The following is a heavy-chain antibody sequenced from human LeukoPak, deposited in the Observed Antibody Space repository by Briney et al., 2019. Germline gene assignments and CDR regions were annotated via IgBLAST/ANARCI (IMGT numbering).Heavy chain of an antibody. J-gene: IGHJ4*02. CDR1: GFTLSDYW. CDR2: INFDGSAK. CDR3: ARGSIGTVTAISY. V-gene: IGHV3-7*01. Sequence: GGSLRLSCAASGFTLSDYWMSWVRQAPGKGLEWVANINFDGSAKYYVDSVKDRFSISRDNAKNSLYLQMNSLRAEDTAVYYCARGSIGTVTAISYWGQGTLVTVSS. D-gene: IGHD2-21*02.